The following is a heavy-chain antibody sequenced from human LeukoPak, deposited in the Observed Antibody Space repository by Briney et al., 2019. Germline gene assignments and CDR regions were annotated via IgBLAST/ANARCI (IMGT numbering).Heavy chain of an antibody. D-gene: IGHD6-19*01. CDR3: ARVRAVAGSIDAFDI. V-gene: IGHV1-2*02. Sequence: GASVKVSCKASGYTFTDYYMHWVRQAPGQGLEWMGWLNPTSGVTNYAQKFQGRVTMIRDKSISTAYMELSRLRSADTAVYYCARVRAVAGSIDAFDIWGQGTRVTVSS. CDR1: GYTFTDYY. J-gene: IGHJ3*02. CDR2: LNPTSGVT.